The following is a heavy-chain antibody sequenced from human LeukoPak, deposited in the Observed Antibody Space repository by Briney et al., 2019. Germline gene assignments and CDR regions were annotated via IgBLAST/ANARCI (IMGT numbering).Heavy chain of an antibody. J-gene: IGHJ6*03. Sequence: PGGSLRLSCAACGFTFSSYAMSWVRQAPGKGLEWVSAISGSGGSTYYADSVKGRFTISRDNSKNTLYLQMNSLRAEDTAVYYCAKVESLAARIYYYYMDVWGKGTTVTVSS. V-gene: IGHV3-23*01. D-gene: IGHD6-6*01. CDR3: AKVESLAARIYYYYMDV. CDR2: ISGSGGST. CDR1: GFTFSSYA.